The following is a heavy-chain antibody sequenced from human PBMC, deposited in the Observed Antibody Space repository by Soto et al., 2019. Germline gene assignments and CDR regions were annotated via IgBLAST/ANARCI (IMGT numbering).Heavy chain of an antibody. Sequence: SETLSLTCTVSGGSMISYYWSWIRQPPGKGLEWIGEINHSGSTNYNPSLKSRVTISVDTSKNQFSLKLSSVTAADTAVYYCARGRGLLPYYYYYGMDVWGQGTTVTVSS. CDR2: INHSGST. J-gene: IGHJ6*02. D-gene: IGHD3-22*01. V-gene: IGHV4-34*01. CDR3: ARGRGLLPYYYYYGMDV. CDR1: GGSMISYY.